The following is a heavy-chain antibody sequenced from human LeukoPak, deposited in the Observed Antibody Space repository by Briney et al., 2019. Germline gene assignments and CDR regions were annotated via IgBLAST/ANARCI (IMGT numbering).Heavy chain of an antibody. V-gene: IGHV3-33*03. J-gene: IGHJ4*02. CDR3: AKPSVSGNYPYYFDY. CDR2: IWYDGSKK. D-gene: IGHD1-26*01. CDR1: GFTLTSYG. Sequence: GRSLKLSCAASGFTLTSYGMHWVRQAPGKGLEWVAGIWYDGSKKYYADSVKGRFTISRDESKNTLYLQINSLRAEDTALYYCAKPSVSGNYPYYFDYWGQGTLVTVSS.